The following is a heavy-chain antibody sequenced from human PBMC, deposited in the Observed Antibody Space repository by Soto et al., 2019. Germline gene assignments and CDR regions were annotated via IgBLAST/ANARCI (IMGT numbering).Heavy chain of an antibody. CDR2: IYHSGST. CDR1: SGSISSSNW. J-gene: IGHJ3*02. Sequence: QVQLQESGPGLVKPSGTLSLTCAVSSGSISSSNWWSWVRQPPGKGLEWIGEIYHSGSTNYNPSLKSRVTISVDKSKNQFSLKLSSVTAADTAVYYCARGYCSSTSCIPGGNLAFDIWGQGTMVTVSS. CDR3: ARGYCSSTSCIPGGNLAFDI. V-gene: IGHV4-4*02. D-gene: IGHD2-2*01.